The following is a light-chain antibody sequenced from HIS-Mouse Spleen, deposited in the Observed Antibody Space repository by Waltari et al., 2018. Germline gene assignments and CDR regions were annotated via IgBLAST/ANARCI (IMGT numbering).Light chain of an antibody. Sequence: SYVLTQPPSVSVAPGKTARITCGGNNIGSKSVHWYQQKPGQAPVLVVYDDSDRPSGSPERFSGSNSVNTATLTISRVEAGDEADYYCQVWDSSSDHVVFGGGTKLTVL. V-gene: IGLV3-21*03. CDR3: QVWDSSSDHVV. J-gene: IGLJ2*01. CDR1: NIGSKS. CDR2: DDS.